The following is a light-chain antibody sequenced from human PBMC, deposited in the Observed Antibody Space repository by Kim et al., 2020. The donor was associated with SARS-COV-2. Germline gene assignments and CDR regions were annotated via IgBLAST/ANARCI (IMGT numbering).Light chain of an antibody. CDR1: SSNIGAGYD. Sequence: QSVLTQPPSVSGAPGQRVTISCTGSSSNIGAGYDVHWYQQLPGTAPKLLIYGNSNRPSGVPDRFSGSKSGTSASLAITGLQAEDEADYYCQSYDSSPRAVLGAGTLLTVL. CDR3: QSYDSSPRAV. V-gene: IGLV1-40*01. J-gene: IGLJ7*01. CDR2: GNS.